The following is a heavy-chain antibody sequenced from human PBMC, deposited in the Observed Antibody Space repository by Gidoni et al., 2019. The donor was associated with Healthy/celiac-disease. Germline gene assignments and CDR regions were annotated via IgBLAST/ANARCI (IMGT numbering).Heavy chain of an antibody. V-gene: IGHV3-30*02. CDR2: IRYDGSNK. J-gene: IGHJ4*02. CDR3: AKDSEWEEVQGVLDY. D-gene: IGHD3-10*01. Sequence: LEWVAFIRYDGSNKYYADSVKGRFTISRDNSKNTLYLQMNSLRAEDTAVYYCAKDSEWEEVQGVLDYWGQGTLVTVSS.